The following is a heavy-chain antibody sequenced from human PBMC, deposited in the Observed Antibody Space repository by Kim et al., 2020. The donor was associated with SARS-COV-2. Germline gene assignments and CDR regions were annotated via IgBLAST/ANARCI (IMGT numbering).Heavy chain of an antibody. CDR2: INYSGSA. Sequence: SETLSLTCTVSGGSISSYYWSWIRHPPGKGLEWIGYINYSGSANHNPSLKSRVTISVDTSKNQFSLELSSVTAADTAVYYCAGAQRWLQFDYWGQGILVTVSS. D-gene: IGHD6-19*01. V-gene: IGHV4-59*13. CDR1: GGSISSYY. J-gene: IGHJ4*02. CDR3: AGAQRWLQFDY.